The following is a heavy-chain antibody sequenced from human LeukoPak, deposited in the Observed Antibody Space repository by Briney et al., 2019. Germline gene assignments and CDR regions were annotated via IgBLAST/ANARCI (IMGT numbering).Heavy chain of an antibody. CDR1: GVSISTYY. CDR2: FSHSGST. V-gene: IGHV4-59*01. J-gene: IGHJ5*02. Sequence: PSETLSLTCSVSGVSISTYYWIWIRQPPAKGLEWMGFFSHSGSTKYNPSLKSRVTISVDTSKNQFSLKLDSLTAADTAVYYCARGHTESADDYGNWFHPWGQGTLVTVSS. D-gene: IGHD5-12*01. CDR3: ARGHTESADDYGNWFHP.